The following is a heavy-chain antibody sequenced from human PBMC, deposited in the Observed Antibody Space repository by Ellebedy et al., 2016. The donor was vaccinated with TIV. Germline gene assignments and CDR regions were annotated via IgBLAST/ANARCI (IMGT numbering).Heavy chain of an antibody. D-gene: IGHD6-6*01. CDR1: GFTFNNHA. V-gene: IGHV3-53*01. CDR2: TGST. CDR3: AREAGISSFRHWYIDL. J-gene: IGHJ2*01. Sequence: GESLKISCEASGFTFNNHAVSWVRQAPGKGLEWISGTGSTFSADSVQGRFTVSRDNSKLMVYLQMNSLTSEDTGVYYCAREAGISSFRHWYIDLWGRGTLVIVSS.